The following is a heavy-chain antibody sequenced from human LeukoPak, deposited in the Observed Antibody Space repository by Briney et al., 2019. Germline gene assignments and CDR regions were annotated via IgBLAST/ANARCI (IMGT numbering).Heavy chain of an antibody. D-gene: IGHD1-1*01. CDR3: AREGTAGTNLNWFDP. CDR1: GGSISSGGYY. Sequence: SQTLSLTCAVSGGSISSGGYYWSWIRQPPGKGLEWIGYISYSGSTNFNPSLKSRVTISVDTSKNQFSLKLSSVTAADTAVYYCAREGTAGTNLNWFDPWGQGTLVTVSS. J-gene: IGHJ5*02. V-gene: IGHV4-61*08. CDR2: ISYSGST.